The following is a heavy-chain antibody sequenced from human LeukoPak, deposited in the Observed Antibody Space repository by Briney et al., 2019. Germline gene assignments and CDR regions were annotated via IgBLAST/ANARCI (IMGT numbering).Heavy chain of an antibody. CDR2: IWFDGSEK. CDR3: AKVGEFETFGGNSDLYFEL. CDR1: GFIFSSYG. V-gene: IGHV3-33*06. Sequence: GGSLRLSCAASGFIFSSYGIHWVRQAPGKGLEWVAVIWFDGSEKYYGDSVQGRFSISRDNSNDTVYLQMNRLRADDTAVYYCAKVGEFETFGGNSDLYFELWGRGTLVTVSS. D-gene: IGHD4-23*01. J-gene: IGHJ2*01.